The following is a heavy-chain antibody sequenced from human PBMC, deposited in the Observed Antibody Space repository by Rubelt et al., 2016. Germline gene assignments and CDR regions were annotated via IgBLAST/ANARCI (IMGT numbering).Heavy chain of an antibody. D-gene: IGHD1-26*01. Sequence: QVHLVESGGGVVQPGKSLRLSCAASGFTFSSYGMHWVRQAPGKGLEWVAVISYDGSNKYYADSVKGRFTISRDNSKNTLYLQMNSLRADDTAVYYCTKDWGATTSDAFDIWCQGTMVTVSS. CDR1: GFTFSSYG. V-gene: IGHV3-30*18. CDR2: ISYDGSNK. J-gene: IGHJ3*02. CDR3: TKDWGATTSDAFDI.